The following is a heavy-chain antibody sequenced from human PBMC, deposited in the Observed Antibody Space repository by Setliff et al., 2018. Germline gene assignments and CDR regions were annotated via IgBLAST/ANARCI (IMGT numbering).Heavy chain of an antibody. CDR2: IYHSGSS. D-gene: IGHD3-3*01. J-gene: IGHJ6*02. CDR1: GGSISRSSYY. Sequence: SETLSLTCTVSGGSISRSSYYWGWIRQPPGKGLEWIGSIYHSGSSYYNPSLRSRVTISVDTSKNQVSLRLTSVTAADTALYYCARAPASGPRDYYYYGMDVWGQGTTVTVSS. V-gene: IGHV4-39*07. CDR3: ARAPASGPRDYYYYGMDV.